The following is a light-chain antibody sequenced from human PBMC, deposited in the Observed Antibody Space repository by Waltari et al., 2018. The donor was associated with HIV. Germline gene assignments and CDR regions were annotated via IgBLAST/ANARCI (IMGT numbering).Light chain of an antibody. CDR3: AAWDDSLKGGA. Sequence: QSVLAQPPSASGTPGQRVTISCSGSTSNIGGNTVSWYQPLPGTAPKLLIYSNNARPSWVPDRLSGSTFVTSASRVISGLQSEDEADYYCAAWDDSLKGGAFGTGTKVTVL. CDR1: TSNIGGNT. J-gene: IGLJ1*01. V-gene: IGLV1-44*01. CDR2: SNN.